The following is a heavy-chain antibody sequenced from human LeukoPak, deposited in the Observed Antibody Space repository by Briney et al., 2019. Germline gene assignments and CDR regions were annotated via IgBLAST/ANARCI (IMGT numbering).Heavy chain of an antibody. CDR3: ARVAVAGKGNGMDV. CDR2: INPRVGST. D-gene: IGHD6-19*01. V-gene: IGHV1-46*01. Sequence: ASVKVSCKTSGYTLSINYKRWVRQAPRQGVEWMGIINPRVGSTSYAPKSQGRVTITRDTCMSTVYMELSSLRSEDTAVYYCARVAVAGKGNGMDVWGQGTTVTVSS. J-gene: IGHJ6*02. CDR1: GYTLSINY.